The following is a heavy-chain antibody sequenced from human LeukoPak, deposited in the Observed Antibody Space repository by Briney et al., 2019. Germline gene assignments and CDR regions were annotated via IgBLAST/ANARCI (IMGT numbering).Heavy chain of an antibody. V-gene: IGHV4-59*01. Sequence: PSETLSLTCTVSGGSISSYYWSWVRQPPGKGLEWIGDIYYSGSTNDNPSLKSRVTISVDTSKKQFSLKLSSVTAADTAVYYCARVVAGATTSGYFDYWGQGTLVTVSS. J-gene: IGHJ4*02. CDR2: IYYSGST. CDR3: ARVVAGATTSGYFDY. CDR1: GGSISSYY. D-gene: IGHD1-26*01.